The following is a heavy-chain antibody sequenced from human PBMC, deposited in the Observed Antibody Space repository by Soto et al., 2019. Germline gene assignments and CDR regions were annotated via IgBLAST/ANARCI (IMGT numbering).Heavy chain of an antibody. CDR2: IYYSGST. CDR1: GGSISSYY. D-gene: IGHD2-21*02. Sequence: QVQLQESGPGLVKPSETLSLTCTVSGGSISSYYWSWIRQPPGKGREWMGYIYYSGSTNYNPSLKSRVTISVDTSKNQFSLKLSSVTAADTAVYYCARAAYCGGDCYSPYDAFDIWGQGTMVTVSS. V-gene: IGHV4-59*01. CDR3: ARAAYCGGDCYSPYDAFDI. J-gene: IGHJ3*02.